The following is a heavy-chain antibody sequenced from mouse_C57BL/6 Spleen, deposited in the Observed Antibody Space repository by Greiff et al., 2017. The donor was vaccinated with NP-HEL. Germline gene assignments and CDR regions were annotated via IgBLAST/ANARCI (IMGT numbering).Heavy chain of an antibody. CDR3: ARGGYYGNYVWYFDV. CDR2: IDPANGNT. D-gene: IGHD2-1*01. V-gene: IGHV14-3*01. Sequence: VHVKQSVAELVRPGASVKLSCTASGFNIKNTYMHWVKQRPEQGLEWIGRIDPANGNTKYAPKFQGKATITADTSSNTAYLQLSSLTSEDTAIYYFARGGYYGNYVWYFDVWGTGTTVTVSS. CDR1: GFNIKNTY. J-gene: IGHJ1*03.